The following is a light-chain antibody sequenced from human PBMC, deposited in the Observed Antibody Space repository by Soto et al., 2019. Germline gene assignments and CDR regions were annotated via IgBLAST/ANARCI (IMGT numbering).Light chain of an antibody. J-gene: IGLJ1*01. CDR2: EVS. V-gene: IGLV2-14*01. CDR3: SSYTGSSTFV. CDR1: SSDVGYDQY. Sequence: QSALTQPASVSGSPGQSFTISCTGTSSDVGYDQYVSWYQLYPVKAPKLMTYEVSHRPSGIYNRFAASKSGNTASQIISRLQADDEGDYYCSSYTGSSTFVFGTGTKLTVL.